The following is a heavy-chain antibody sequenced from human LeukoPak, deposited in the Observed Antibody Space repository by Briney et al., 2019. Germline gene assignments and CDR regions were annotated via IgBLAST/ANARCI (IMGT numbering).Heavy chain of an antibody. CDR1: GFTFSSYG. V-gene: IGHV3-30*02. Sequence: PGGSLRLSCAASGFTFSSYGMHWVRQAPGKGLEWVAFIRYDGSNKYYADSVKGRFTISRDNSKNTLYLQMNSLRAEDTAVYYCAKPDGTSTSITYYFDYWGQGTLVTVSS. CDR3: AKPDGTSTSITYYFDY. CDR2: IRYDGSNK. D-gene: IGHD2-2*01. J-gene: IGHJ4*02.